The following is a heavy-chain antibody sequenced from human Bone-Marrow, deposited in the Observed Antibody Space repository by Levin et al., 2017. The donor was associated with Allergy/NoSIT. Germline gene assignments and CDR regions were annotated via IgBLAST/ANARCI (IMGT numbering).Heavy chain of an antibody. Sequence: HPGGSLRLSCAASGFTISSNYMSWVRQAPGKGLEWVSVLYSDGPTYYADSVKGRFTISRDNSKNNLFLQMNTLTVEDTAVYYCVRDVVAGTRYFALWGRGTLVTVSS. D-gene: IGHD6-19*01. CDR2: LYSDGPT. CDR3: VRDVVAGTRYFAL. J-gene: IGHJ2*01. CDR1: GFTISSNY. V-gene: IGHV3-53*01.